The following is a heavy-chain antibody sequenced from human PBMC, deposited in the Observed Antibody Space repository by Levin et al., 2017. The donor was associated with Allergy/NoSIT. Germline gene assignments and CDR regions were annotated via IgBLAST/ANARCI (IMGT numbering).Heavy chain of an antibody. CDR3: ARDWSSTSWNYYYGMDV. CDR1: GFTFSSYG. J-gene: IGHJ6*02. V-gene: IGHV3-33*01. Sequence: PGGSLRLSCAASGFTFSSYGMHWVRQAPGKGLEWVAVIWYDGSNKYYADSVKGRFTISRDNSKNTLYLQMNSLRAEDTAVYYCARDWSSTSWNYYYGMDVWGQGTTVTVSS. D-gene: IGHD2-2*01. CDR2: IWYDGSNK.